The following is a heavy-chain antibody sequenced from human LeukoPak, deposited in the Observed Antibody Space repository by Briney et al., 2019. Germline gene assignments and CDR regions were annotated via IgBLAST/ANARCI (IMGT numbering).Heavy chain of an antibody. CDR1: GYTFASYD. V-gene: IGHV1-8*03. J-gene: IGHJ4*02. CDR3: ARGRTSRLVTPLFDY. D-gene: IGHD5-18*01. CDR2: MNPNSGNT. Sequence: ASVKVSCKASGYTFASYDINWVRQATGQGLEWMGWMNPNSGNTGYAQKFQGRVTITRNTSISTAYMELSSLRSEDTAVYYCARGRTSRLVTPLFDYWGQGTLVTVSS.